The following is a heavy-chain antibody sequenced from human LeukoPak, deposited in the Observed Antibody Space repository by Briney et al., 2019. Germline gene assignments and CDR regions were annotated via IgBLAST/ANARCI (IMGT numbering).Heavy chain of an antibody. V-gene: IGHV4-30-2*01. CDR1: GCSISSGGYY. CDR2: IYHSGST. J-gene: IGHJ3*02. Sequence: SQTLSLTCSVSGCSISSGGYYWSWLRQPPGKGLDWIGSIYHSGSTYYNPSLKSRVTILIDRSKNQFSLKLSSVTAADTAVYYCAREHYYDSSGPKGAFNIWGQGTMVTVSS. D-gene: IGHD3-22*01. CDR3: AREHYYDSSGPKGAFNI.